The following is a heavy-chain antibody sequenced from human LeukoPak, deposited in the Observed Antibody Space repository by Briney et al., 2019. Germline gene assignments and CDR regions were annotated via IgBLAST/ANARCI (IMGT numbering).Heavy chain of an antibody. CDR3: ARADYYDSSGYNDY. CDR1: GFTVSSNY. V-gene: IGHV3-53*01. J-gene: IGHJ4*02. D-gene: IGHD3-22*01. CDR2: IYSGGNT. Sequence: GGSLRLSCAASGFTVSSNYMSWVRQAPGKGLDWVSVIYSGGNTFYAAFVKGRFTVSRDTSKNTLYLQMTSLRAEDTAVYYCARADYYDSSGYNDYWGQGTLVTVSS.